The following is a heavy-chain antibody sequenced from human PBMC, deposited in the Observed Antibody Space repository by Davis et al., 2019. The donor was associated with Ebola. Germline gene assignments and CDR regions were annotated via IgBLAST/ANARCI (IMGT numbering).Heavy chain of an antibody. Sequence: SETLSLTCTVSGGSVRPYYWSWIRQPPGKGLEWIGYIYYSGSTNYNPSLKSRVTISVDTSKNHFSLNLSSVTAADTALYYCARVGSSMGNDYWGQGILVTVSS. J-gene: IGHJ4*02. CDR2: IYYSGST. CDR1: GGSVRPYY. D-gene: IGHD2/OR15-2a*01. V-gene: IGHV4-59*02. CDR3: ARVGSSMGNDY.